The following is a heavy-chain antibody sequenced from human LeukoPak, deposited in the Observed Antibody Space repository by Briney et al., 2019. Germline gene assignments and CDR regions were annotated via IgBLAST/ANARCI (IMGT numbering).Heavy chain of an antibody. V-gene: IGHV4-4*07. Sequence: SETLSLTCTVSGASISNYYWSWIRQPAGKGLEWMGRISTSGSTYYNPSLKSRLTISVHTSKNQFSLKLRSATAADTAVYYCARVGYGIAPSYYYYYYMDVWGKGTTVTVSS. CDR1: GASISNYY. D-gene: IGHD1-1*01. CDR3: ARVGYGIAPSYYYYYYMDV. CDR2: ISTSGST. J-gene: IGHJ6*03.